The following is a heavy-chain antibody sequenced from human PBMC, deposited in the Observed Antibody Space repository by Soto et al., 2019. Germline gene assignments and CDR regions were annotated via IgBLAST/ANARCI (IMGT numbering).Heavy chain of an antibody. J-gene: IGHJ2*01. CDR2: TYYRSKWYN. V-gene: IGHV6-1*01. D-gene: IGHD3-16*01. CDR1: GDSVSKNSAT. CDR3: ARGSLRGGNWYCDL. Sequence: QEQLQQSGPGLVKPSQTLSLTCAISGDSVSKNSATWNWIRQSPARVLEWLGRTYYRSKWYNDYAVSVKSRITINPDTSKNQFSLQLNSVTPEDTAVYYCARGSLRGGNWYCDLWGRGTLVTVSS.